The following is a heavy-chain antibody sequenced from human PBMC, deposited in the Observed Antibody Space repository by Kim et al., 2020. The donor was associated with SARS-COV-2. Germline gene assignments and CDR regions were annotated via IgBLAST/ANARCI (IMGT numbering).Heavy chain of an antibody. J-gene: IGHJ4*02. CDR3: ALADCTNGVCYTGGGFDY. CDR1: GYTFTSYD. D-gene: IGHD2-8*01. CDR2: MNPNSGNT. V-gene: IGHV1-8*01. Sequence: ASVKVSCKASGYTFTSYDINWVRQATGQGLEWMGWMNPNSGNTGYAQKFQGRVTMTRNTSISTAYMELSSLRSEDTAVYYCALADCTNGVCYTGGGFDYWGQGTLVTVSS.